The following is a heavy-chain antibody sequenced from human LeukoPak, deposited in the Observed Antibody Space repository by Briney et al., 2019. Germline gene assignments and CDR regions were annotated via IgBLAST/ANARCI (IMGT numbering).Heavy chain of an antibody. Sequence: SETLSLTCAVYGGSFSGYYWSWIRQPPGKGLEWIGEINHSGSTYYNPSLKSRVTISVDTSKNQFSLKLSSVTAADTAVYYCASAGYCSGGSCYFFDYWGQGTLVTVSS. CDR1: GGSFSGYY. CDR3: ASAGYCSGGSCYFFDY. J-gene: IGHJ4*02. V-gene: IGHV4-34*01. D-gene: IGHD2-15*01. CDR2: INHSGST.